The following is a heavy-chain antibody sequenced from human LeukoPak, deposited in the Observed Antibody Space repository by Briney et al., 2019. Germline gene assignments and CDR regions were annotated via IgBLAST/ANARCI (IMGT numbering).Heavy chain of an antibody. J-gene: IGHJ5*01. Sequence: SGTLSLTCNVSGDSIGRSTYYWGWVRQTPEKGLEWIGSIFYNGRTYYTPSLQSRVIMSLDTSKNQFSLRLTSVTAADTAVYYCARQVAVVEPTDPNWFDSWGQGTLVTVSS. V-gene: IGHV4-39*07. CDR2: IFYNGRT. CDR1: GDSIGRSTYY. D-gene: IGHD2-21*01. CDR3: ARQVAVVEPTDPNWFDS.